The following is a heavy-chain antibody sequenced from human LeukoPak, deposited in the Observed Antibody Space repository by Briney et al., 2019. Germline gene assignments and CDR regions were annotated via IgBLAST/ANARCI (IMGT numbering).Heavy chain of an antibody. J-gene: IGHJ6*02. CDR1: GFTVSSNY. Sequence: GGSLRLSCAASGFTVSSNYMSWVRQAPGKGLEWVSVIYSGGSTYYADSVKGRFTISRDNSKNTLYLQMNSLRAEDTAVYYCARVMQDPHYYDSSGYYVEDYYYYGMDVWGQGTTVTVSS. D-gene: IGHD3-22*01. CDR2: IYSGGST. V-gene: IGHV3-66*01. CDR3: ARVMQDPHYYDSSGYYVEDYYYYGMDV.